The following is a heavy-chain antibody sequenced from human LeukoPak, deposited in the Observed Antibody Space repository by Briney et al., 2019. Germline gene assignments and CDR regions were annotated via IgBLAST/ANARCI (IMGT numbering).Heavy chain of an antibody. Sequence: SCKVSGYTLTELSMHWVRQAPGKGLEWVAVISYDGSNKYYADSVKGRFTISRDNSKNTLYLQMNSLRAEDTAVYYCAKSPRYDSSGLVDYWGQGTLVTVSS. CDR1: GYTLTELS. V-gene: IGHV3-30*18. J-gene: IGHJ4*02. CDR3: AKSPRYDSSGLVDY. CDR2: ISYDGSNK. D-gene: IGHD3-22*01.